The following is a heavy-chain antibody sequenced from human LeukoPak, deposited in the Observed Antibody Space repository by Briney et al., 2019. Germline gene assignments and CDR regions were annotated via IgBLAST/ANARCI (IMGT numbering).Heavy chain of an antibody. Sequence: ASVKVACKASGYTFTSYGISWVRQAPGQGLEWMGWISAYNGNTNYAQKLQGRVTMTTDTTTRTAFRGLGSLRSDDTVVYYCAREFPYYCGGDCYSTVGFDYWGQGTMVTVCS. D-gene: IGHD2-21*01. CDR1: GYTFTSYG. CDR2: ISAYNGNT. CDR3: AREFPYYCGGDCYSTVGFDY. J-gene: IGHJ4*02. V-gene: IGHV1-18*01.